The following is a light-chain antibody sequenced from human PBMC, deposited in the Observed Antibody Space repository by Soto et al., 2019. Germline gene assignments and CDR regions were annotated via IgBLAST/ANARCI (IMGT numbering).Light chain of an antibody. Sequence: IQITQYPSSLSASVVDRVTITCRASQSISSYLNWYQQKPGKAPKLLIYAASSLQSGVPSRFSGSGSGTDFTLTISSLQPEDFATYYCQQSYSTPPTFGQGIKADI. CDR1: QSISSY. CDR3: QQSYSTPPT. CDR2: AAS. J-gene: IGKJ1*01. V-gene: IGKV1-39*01.